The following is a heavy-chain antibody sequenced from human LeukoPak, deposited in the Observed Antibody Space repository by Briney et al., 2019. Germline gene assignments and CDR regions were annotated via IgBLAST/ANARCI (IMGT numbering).Heavy chain of an antibody. Sequence: KYGESLKISCKSSGYSFTSYWIGWVRQMPGKGLEWMGIIYPDDSDTRYSPSFQGQVTISVDKSISTAYLQWSSLKASDTAMYYCGELGAYRSSWYGFFDYWGQGTLVTVSS. D-gene: IGHD6-13*01. CDR3: GELGAYRSSWYGFFDY. CDR1: GYSFTSYW. J-gene: IGHJ4*02. CDR2: IYPDDSDT. V-gene: IGHV5-51*01.